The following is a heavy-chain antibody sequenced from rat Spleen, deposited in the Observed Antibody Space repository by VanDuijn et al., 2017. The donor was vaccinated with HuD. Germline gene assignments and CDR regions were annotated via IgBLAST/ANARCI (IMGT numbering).Heavy chain of an antibody. CDR1: GFTFSNFP. D-gene: IGHD4-3*01. CDR2: IRTRGGNT. V-gene: IGHV5-46*01. CDR3: ARLGGLRNWFAY. Sequence: EVQLVESGGDLVQPGRSVRLSCAASGFTFSNFPIAWVRQAPTTGLEWVATIRTRGGNTYYRDSVKGRYTISRGEEESTLYLQMDSLRSEDTATYFCARLGGLRNWFAYWGQGTLVTVSS. J-gene: IGHJ3*01.